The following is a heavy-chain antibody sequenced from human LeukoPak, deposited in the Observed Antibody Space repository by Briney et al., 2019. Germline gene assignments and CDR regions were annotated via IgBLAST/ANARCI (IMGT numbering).Heavy chain of an antibody. CDR2: IRYDGSNK. J-gene: IGHJ3*02. CDR3: AKFCLSSSSFHDAFDI. V-gene: IGHV3-30*02. Sequence: SGGSLRLSCTASEFRVSGNYMNWVRQAPGKGLEWVAFIRYDGSNKYYADSVKGRFTISRDNSKNTLYLQMNSLRAEDTAVYYCAKFCLSSSSFHDAFDIWGQGTMVTVSS. CDR1: EFRVSGNY. D-gene: IGHD6-6*01.